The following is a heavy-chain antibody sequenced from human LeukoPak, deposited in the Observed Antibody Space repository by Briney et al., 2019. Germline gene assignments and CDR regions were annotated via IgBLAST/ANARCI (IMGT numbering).Heavy chain of an antibody. J-gene: IGHJ4*02. CDR1: GYTFTAYY. Sequence: ASVKVSCKASGYTFTAYYIHWVRQTPGQGLEWMGWINPNGGATNYVRKFQGRVTMTRDTSISTAYMELSRLRSDDTAVYYCARYGDCSNGVCYYDYWGQGTLVTVSS. CDR3: ARYGDCSNGVCYYDY. CDR2: INPNGGAT. D-gene: IGHD2-8*01. V-gene: IGHV1-2*02.